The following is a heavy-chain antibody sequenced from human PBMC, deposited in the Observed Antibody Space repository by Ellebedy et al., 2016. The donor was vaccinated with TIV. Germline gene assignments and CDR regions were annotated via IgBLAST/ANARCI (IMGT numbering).Heavy chain of an antibody. D-gene: IGHD4-17*01. CDR3: ATDPDGVYGDTSAY. J-gene: IGHJ4*02. Sequence: GESLKISCTASGFTLNNYWMTWVRQAPGKGLEWVSLIYSTGDTYYADSVKGRFTVSRDNSQNTLYLQMTSLRVDDTAVYYCATDPDGVYGDTSAYWGRGTLVTVSS. V-gene: IGHV3-53*01. CDR2: IYSTGDT. CDR1: GFTLNNYW.